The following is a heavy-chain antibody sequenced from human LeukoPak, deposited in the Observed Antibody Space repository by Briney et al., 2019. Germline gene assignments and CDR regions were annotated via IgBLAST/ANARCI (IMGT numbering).Heavy chain of an antibody. CDR2: IYTSGST. D-gene: IGHD6-6*01. J-gene: IGHJ6*03. Sequence: SETLSLTCTVSGGSISSYYWSWIRQPPGKGLEWIGYIYTSGSTNYNPSLKSRVTISVDTSKNQFSLKLSYVTAADTAVYYCAKLIAARPSYYYYYMDVWGKGTTVTVSS. V-gene: IGHV4-4*09. CDR3: AKLIAARPSYYYYYMDV. CDR1: GGSISSYY.